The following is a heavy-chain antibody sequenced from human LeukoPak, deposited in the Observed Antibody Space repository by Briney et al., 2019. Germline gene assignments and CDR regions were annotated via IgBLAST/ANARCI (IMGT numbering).Heavy chain of an antibody. J-gene: IGHJ4*02. CDR1: GGSISSGGYS. Sequence: SQTLSLTCAVSGGSISSGGYSWSWIRQPPGKGLEWIGYIYHSGSTYYNPSLKSRVTISVDRSKNQFSLKLSSVTAADTAVYYCAREGASSSLDYWGQGTLVTVSS. CDR2: IYHSGST. CDR3: AREGASSSLDY. V-gene: IGHV4-30-2*01. D-gene: IGHD6-6*01.